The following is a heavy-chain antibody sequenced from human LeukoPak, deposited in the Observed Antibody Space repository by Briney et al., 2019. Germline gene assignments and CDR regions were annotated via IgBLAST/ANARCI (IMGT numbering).Heavy chain of an antibody. J-gene: IGHJ1*01. Sequence: EGSLRLSGAASGFTFGRYWMHWVRQAPGKGLVWVSRIKTDGGSTTYADSVKGRFTISRDNAKNSLYLYMKSLRAEDTALYYCAKDGVPAAMEVRGYFQHWGQGTLVTVSS. CDR2: IKTDGGST. CDR1: GFTFGRYW. D-gene: IGHD2-2*01. CDR3: AKDGVPAAMEVRGYFQH. V-gene: IGHV3-74*01.